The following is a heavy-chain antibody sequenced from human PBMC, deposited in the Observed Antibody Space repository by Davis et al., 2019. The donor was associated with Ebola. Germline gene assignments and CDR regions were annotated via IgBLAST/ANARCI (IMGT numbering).Heavy chain of an antibody. J-gene: IGHJ4*02. Sequence: PGGSLRLSCAASGFTFSSYWMSWVRQAPGKGLEWVSAISGSGGSTYYADSVKGRFTISRDNSKNTLYLQMNSLRAEDTAVYYCAKVWSIVVVTALDYWGQGTLVTVSS. CDR3: AKVWSIVVVTALDY. D-gene: IGHD2-21*02. CDR1: GFTFSSYW. CDR2: ISGSGGST. V-gene: IGHV3-23*01.